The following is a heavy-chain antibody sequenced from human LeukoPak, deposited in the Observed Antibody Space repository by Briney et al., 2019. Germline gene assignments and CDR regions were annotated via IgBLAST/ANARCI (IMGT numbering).Heavy chain of an antibody. Sequence: GGSLRLSCAGSGFSFSHYAINWVRQAPGKGLEWVSSITSSSDYIYYADSVKGRFTISRDNAKNLLYLQMNSLRAEDTALYYCAKGLETESRLDSWGQGTLVTVSS. V-gene: IGHV3-21*04. D-gene: IGHD1-1*01. CDR1: GFSFSHYA. J-gene: IGHJ4*02. CDR2: ITSSSDYI. CDR3: AKGLETESRLDS.